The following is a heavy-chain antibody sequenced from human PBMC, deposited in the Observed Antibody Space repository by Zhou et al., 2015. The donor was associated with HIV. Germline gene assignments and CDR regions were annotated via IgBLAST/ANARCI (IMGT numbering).Heavy chain of an antibody. Sequence: QVQLVQSGAEVKKPGASVKVSCKASEYTFTSYDINWVRQATGQGLEWMGWMNPNSGNTGYAQKFRGRVTMTRDTSINTAYMELSSLRSEDTAVYYCARAVTVYYDNSGPEGYWGQGTLVTVSS. J-gene: IGHJ4*02. CDR1: EYTFTSYD. CDR3: ARAVTVYYDNSGPEGY. V-gene: IGHV1-8*01. CDR2: MNPNSGNT. D-gene: IGHD3-22*01.